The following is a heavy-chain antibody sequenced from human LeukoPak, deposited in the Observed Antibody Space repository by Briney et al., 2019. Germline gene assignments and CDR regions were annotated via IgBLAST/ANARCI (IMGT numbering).Heavy chain of an antibody. Sequence: ASVKVSCKASGYTFTDYYMHWVRQAPGQGLEWMGWINPNSGGTNYAQKFQGRVTMTRDTSISTAYMELSRLRSDDTAVYYCARYCSSTSCYGENAFDIWGQGTMVTVSS. CDR2: INPNSGGT. D-gene: IGHD2-2*01. CDR3: ARYCSSTSCYGENAFDI. V-gene: IGHV1-2*02. J-gene: IGHJ3*02. CDR1: GYTFTDYY.